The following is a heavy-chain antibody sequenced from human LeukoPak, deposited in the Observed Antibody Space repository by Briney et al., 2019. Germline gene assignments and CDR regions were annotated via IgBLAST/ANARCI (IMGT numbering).Heavy chain of an antibody. V-gene: IGHV1-2*02. D-gene: IGHD5-18*01. Sequence: ASVKVSCKASGYTFTGYYMHWVRQAPGQGLEWMGWINPNSGGTNYAQKFQGRVTMTRDTSISTAYMELSRLRSDDTAVYYCARDPRPYRRGYSYGYYFDYWGQGTLVTVSS. CDR3: ARDPRPYRRGYSYGYYFDY. CDR1: GYTFTGYY. J-gene: IGHJ4*02. CDR2: INPNSGGT.